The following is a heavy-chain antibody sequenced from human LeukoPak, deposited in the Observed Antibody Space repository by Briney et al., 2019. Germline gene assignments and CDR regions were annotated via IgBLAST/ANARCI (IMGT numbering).Heavy chain of an antibody. CDR3: ARTRVGRNSGYYPYYFDY. D-gene: IGHD3-22*01. CDR2: IYYSGST. Sequence: SETLSLTCTVSGGSISSSSYYWGWIRQPPGKGLEWIGSIYYSGSTYYNPSLKSRVTISVDTSKNQFSLKLSSVTAADTAVYYCARTRVGRNSGYYPYYFDYWGQGTLVTVSS. V-gene: IGHV4-39*07. J-gene: IGHJ4*02. CDR1: GGSISSSSYY.